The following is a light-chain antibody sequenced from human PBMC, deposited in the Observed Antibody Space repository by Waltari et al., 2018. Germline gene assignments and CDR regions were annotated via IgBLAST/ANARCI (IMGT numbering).Light chain of an antibody. J-gene: IGKJ4*01. CDR2: GAS. Sequence: DIQMTQSPSSLSASVGDRVTITCRASQVVWKYLSWYQQKPGKVPRLLIYGASTLQSGVPSRFSGSGSGTDFTLTISSLQPEDVATYYCQKYDAAPLTFGGGTKVEIK. CDR1: QVVWKY. CDR3: QKYDAAPLT. V-gene: IGKV1-27*01.